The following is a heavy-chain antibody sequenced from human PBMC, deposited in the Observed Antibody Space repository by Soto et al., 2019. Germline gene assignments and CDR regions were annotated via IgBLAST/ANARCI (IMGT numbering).Heavy chain of an antibody. D-gene: IGHD2-2*02. Sequence: QVQLQESGPGLVKPSETLSLTCTVSGGSVSSDTHYWSWIRQPPGKRLEWSGFIYSSVSTNYNPSLKSRVPMSVDTSKNQFSLKLRSVIVADTAVYHCARFVRSCSGTTCYTRADVWGQGTTVTVSS. V-gene: IGHV4-61*01. CDR1: GGSVSSDTHY. J-gene: IGHJ6*02. CDR2: IYSSVST. CDR3: ARFVRSCSGTTCYTRADV.